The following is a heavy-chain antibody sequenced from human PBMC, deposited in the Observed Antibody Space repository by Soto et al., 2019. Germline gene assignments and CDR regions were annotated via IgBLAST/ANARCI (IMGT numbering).Heavy chain of an antibody. CDR3: ARVKTVRGVIISHYYYYMDV. CDR2: INAGNGNT. J-gene: IGHJ6*03. V-gene: IGHV1-3*01. D-gene: IGHD3-10*01. CDR1: GYTFTSYA. Sequence: KSRGASVKVSCKASGYTFTSYAMHWVRQAPGQRLEWMGWINAGNGNTKYSQKFQGRVTITRDTSASTAYMELSSLRSEDTAVYYCARVKTVRGVIISHYYYYMDVWGKGTTVTVSS.